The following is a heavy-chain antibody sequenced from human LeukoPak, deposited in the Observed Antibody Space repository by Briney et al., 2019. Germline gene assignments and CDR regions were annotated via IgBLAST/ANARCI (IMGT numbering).Heavy chain of an antibody. CDR1: GFTFSSYA. CDR3: ARGGGPYDSSGYYHLDY. J-gene: IGHJ4*02. V-gene: IGHV3-30-3*01. CDR2: ISYDGSNK. Sequence: PGGSPRLSCAASGFTFSSYAMHWVRQAPGKGLEWVAVISYDGSNKYYADSVKGRFTISRDNSKNTLYLQMNSLRAEDTAVYYCARGGGPYDSSGYYHLDYWGQGTLVTVSS. D-gene: IGHD3-22*01.